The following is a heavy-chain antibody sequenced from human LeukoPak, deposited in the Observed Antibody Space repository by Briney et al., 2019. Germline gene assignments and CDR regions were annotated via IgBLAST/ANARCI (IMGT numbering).Heavy chain of an antibody. Sequence: HVASVKVSCKASGYTFTSYGISWVRQAPGQGLEWMGWISAYNGNTNYAQKLQGRVTMTTDTSTSTAYMELRSLRSDDTAVYYCARHFKKGYGDINFDYWGQGTLVTVSS. CDR1: GYTFTSYG. V-gene: IGHV1-18*01. D-gene: IGHD4-17*01. CDR3: ARHFKKGYGDINFDY. CDR2: ISAYNGNT. J-gene: IGHJ4*02.